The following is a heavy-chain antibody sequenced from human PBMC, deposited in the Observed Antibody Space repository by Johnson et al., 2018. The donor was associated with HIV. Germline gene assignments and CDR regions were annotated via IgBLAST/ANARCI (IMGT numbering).Heavy chain of an antibody. D-gene: IGHD7-27*01. Sequence: VQLVESGGGVVQPGRSLRLSCAASGFSFSSYAMHWVRQAPGKGLEWVAVISYDGSNKYYADSVKGRFTISRDNSKNTLYLQMNSLRAEDTAVYYCASGDELGDDAFDIRGQGTMVTVSS. V-gene: IGHV3-30*04. CDR2: ISYDGSNK. CDR1: GFSFSSYA. J-gene: IGHJ3*02. CDR3: ASGDELGDDAFDI.